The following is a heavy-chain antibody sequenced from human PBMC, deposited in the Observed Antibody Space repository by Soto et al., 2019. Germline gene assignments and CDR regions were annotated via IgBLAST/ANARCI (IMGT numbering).Heavy chain of an antibody. CDR1: GFTFSGSA. CDR3: TRHLNDYDFWSGYYRSHYYYYYGMDV. J-gene: IGHJ6*02. D-gene: IGHD3-3*01. CDR2: IRSKANSYAT. V-gene: IGHV3-73*01. Sequence: GGSLRLSCAASGFTFSGSAMHWVRQASGKGLEWVGRIRSKANSYATGYAASVKGRFTISRDDSKNTAYLQMNSLKTEDTAVYYCTRHLNDYDFWSGYYRSHYYYYYGMDVWGQGTTVTVSS.